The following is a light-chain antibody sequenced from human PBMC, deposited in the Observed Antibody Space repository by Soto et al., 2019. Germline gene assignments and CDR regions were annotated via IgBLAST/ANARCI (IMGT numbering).Light chain of an antibody. CDR1: SSNIGTNT. V-gene: IGLV1-44*01. J-gene: IGLJ2*01. CDR3: AEWDDSLNRPV. Sequence: QSVLTQAPSASGAPGQRVTMSCSGSSSNIGTNTVNWYQQLPGTPPKFLIYDNYRRPSGVPDRFSGSQSGTSASLAISGLQSEDEADYYCAEWDDSLNRPVFGGGTKVTVL. CDR2: DNY.